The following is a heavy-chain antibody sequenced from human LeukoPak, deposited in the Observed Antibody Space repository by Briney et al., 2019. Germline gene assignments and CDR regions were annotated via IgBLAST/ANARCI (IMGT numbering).Heavy chain of an antibody. CDR1: GGSFSGYY. J-gene: IGHJ4*02. CDR3: ARGWSHRGGFDY. D-gene: IGHD3-10*01. CDR2: INHSGST. V-gene: IGHV4-34*01. Sequence: SETLSLTCAVYGGSFSGYYWSWIRQPPGKGLEWIGEINHSGSTNYNPSLKSRVTISVDTSKNQFSLKLSSVTAADTAVYYCARGWSHRGGFDYWGQGTQVTVSP.